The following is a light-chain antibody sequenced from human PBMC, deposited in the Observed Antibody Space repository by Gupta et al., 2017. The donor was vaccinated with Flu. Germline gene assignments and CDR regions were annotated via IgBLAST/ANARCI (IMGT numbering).Light chain of an antibody. CDR3: QAWDSDTVV. J-gene: IGLJ2*01. CDR2: EDN. V-gene: IGLV3-1*01. CDR1: KLGETY. Sequence: SYDLTQSPSVSVSPGPTASITCSGHKLGETYACGYQQKPGQYPVLVIYEDNKRPAEIPERFSASNSGNTATLTISGTQPMDEDDYYWQAWDSDTVVFGGGSKLTVL.